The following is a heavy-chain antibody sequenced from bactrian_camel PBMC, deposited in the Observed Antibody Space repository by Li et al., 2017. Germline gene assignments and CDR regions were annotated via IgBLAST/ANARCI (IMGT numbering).Heavy chain of an antibody. CDR1: GFKFSLYD. CDR2: IYSDGSNT. V-gene: IGHV3-2*01. J-gene: IGHJ4*01. Sequence: HVQLVESGGGLVQPGGSLRLSCAASGFKFSLYDMCWVRQAPGKGLEWVFDIYSDGSNTFYPDSVKGPFTFGRDNAENTLTLQMNTLKSKNTAVLRPGDPGHRL.